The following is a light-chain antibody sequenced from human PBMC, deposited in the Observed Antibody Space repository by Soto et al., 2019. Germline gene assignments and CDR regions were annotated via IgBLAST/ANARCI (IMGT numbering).Light chain of an antibody. Sequence: EIVMTQSPATLSVSPGERATLPCRASQSVSSNLAWYQQKPGQAPRLLMYGASTRATGIPARFSGSGSGTEFTLTISSLQSEDFAVYYCQQYNNWPRTFGQGTKVDIK. CDR3: QQYNNWPRT. V-gene: IGKV3-15*01. J-gene: IGKJ1*01. CDR2: GAS. CDR1: QSVSSN.